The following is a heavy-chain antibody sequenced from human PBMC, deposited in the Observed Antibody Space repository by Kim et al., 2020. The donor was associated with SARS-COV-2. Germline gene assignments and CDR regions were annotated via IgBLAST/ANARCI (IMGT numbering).Heavy chain of an antibody. J-gene: IGHJ4*02. V-gene: IGHV3-7*01. CDR1: AFTLSGYW. Sequence: GGSLRLSCAASAFTLSGYWMSWVRQAPGKGLEWVANIKEDGSQKYYVDSVKGRFTISRDNAKNSLFLQMNFLRAEDTAVYYCARETPGGAVTVDLWGQGVLVPVSS. D-gene: IGHD2-21*02. CDR3: ARETPGGAVTVDL. CDR2: IKEDGSQK.